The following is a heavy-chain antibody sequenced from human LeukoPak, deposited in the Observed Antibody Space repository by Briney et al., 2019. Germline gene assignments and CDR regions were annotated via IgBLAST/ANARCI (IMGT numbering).Heavy chain of an antibody. V-gene: IGHV3-23*01. J-gene: IGHJ4*02. CDR3: AKDITMVRGVLSSFDY. CDR2: ISGSGGST. CDR1: GFTFSSYA. D-gene: IGHD3-10*01. Sequence: GGSLRLSCAASGFTFSSYAMSWVRQAPGKGLEWVSAISGSGGSTYYADSVKGRFTISRDNSKNTLYLQMNSLRAEDTAVYYCAKDITMVRGVLSSFDYWGQGTLVTVSS.